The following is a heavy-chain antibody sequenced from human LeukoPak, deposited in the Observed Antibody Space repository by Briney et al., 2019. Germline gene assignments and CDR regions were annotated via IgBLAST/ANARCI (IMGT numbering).Heavy chain of an antibody. CDR3: ARGRWIQLWLD. J-gene: IGHJ4*02. V-gene: IGHV4-39*07. D-gene: IGHD5-18*01. CDR1: GGSISSSSYY. CDR2: IYYSGST. Sequence: SETLSLTCTVSGGSISSSSYYWGWIRQPPGKGLEWIGSIYYSGSTYYNPSLKSRVTISVDTSKNQFSLKLSSVTAADTAVYYCARGRWIQLWLDWGQGTLVTVSS.